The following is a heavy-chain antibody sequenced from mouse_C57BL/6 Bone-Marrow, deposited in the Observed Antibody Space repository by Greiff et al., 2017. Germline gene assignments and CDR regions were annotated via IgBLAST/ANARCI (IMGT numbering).Heavy chain of an antibody. D-gene: IGHD1-1*01. J-gene: IGHJ3*01. V-gene: IGHV1-4*01. CDR1: GYTFTSYT. CDR2: INPSSGYT. CDR3: SDYGSTPFAY. Sequence: VQLQQSGAELARPGASVKMSCKASGYTFTSYTMNWVKQRTGQGLEWIGYINPSSGYTKYNQKFKVKATLTADKSSSTAYMQLSSLTSEASAVFYFSDYGSTPFAYWGQGTLVTVSA.